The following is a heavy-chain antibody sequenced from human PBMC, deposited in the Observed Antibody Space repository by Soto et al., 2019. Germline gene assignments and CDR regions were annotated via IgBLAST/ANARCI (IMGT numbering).Heavy chain of an antibody. J-gene: IGHJ3*02. V-gene: IGHV3-15*01. CDR2: IKSKTAGGTT. D-gene: IGHD2-15*01. CDR1: ASSFSDAW. CDR3: TTDPIPGGI. Sequence: GGSLRLSCTVSASSFSDAWMSWVRQAPGKGLEWVGRIKSKTAGGTTDYAAPVKGRFAISRDDSKNTLYLHINSLKTEDTAVYYCTTDPIPGGIWGQGTMVTVS.